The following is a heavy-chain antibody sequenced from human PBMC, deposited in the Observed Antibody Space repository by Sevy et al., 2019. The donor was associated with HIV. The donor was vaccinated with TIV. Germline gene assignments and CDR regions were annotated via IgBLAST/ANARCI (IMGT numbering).Heavy chain of an antibody. J-gene: IGHJ4*02. CDR2: IRYSGST. CDR1: GASISSSDYY. V-gene: IGHV4-39*01. CDR3: AGPILTYRSGWSYYDH. Sequence: SETLSLTCTVSGASISSSDYYWGWIRQPPGKGLEWIASIRYSGSTYYNPSLRSRVTISADASKNQFSLKLNSVTAADTAVYYCAGPILTYRSGWSYYDHWGQGTVVTVSS. D-gene: IGHD6-19*01.